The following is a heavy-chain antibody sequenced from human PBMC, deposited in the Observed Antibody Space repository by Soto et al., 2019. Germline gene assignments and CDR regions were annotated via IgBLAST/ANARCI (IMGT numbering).Heavy chain of an antibody. CDR1: GGTFSSYA. D-gene: IGHD3-16*02. J-gene: IGHJ5*02. CDR3: ARDKNVWGSYRYLGFDP. V-gene: IGHV1-69*01. CDR2: IIPIFGTA. Sequence: QVQLVQSGAEVKKPGSSVKVSCKASGGTFSSYAISWVRQAPGQGLEWMGGIIPIFGTANYAQKFQGRVTMTADESTSTAYMELSSLRSEDTAVYYCARDKNVWGSYRYLGFDPWGQGTLVTVSS.